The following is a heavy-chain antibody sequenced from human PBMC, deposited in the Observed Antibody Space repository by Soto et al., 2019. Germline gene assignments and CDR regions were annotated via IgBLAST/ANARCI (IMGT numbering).Heavy chain of an antibody. Sequence: SETLSLTCTVSGGSTSSGGFYWSWIRQHPGKGLEWIGYIYYSGISYYNPSLKSRVSISLDTSRNQFSMTPNSVTAADTAVYSCARNGYTYGMDVWGQGAQVTVSS. CDR2: IYYSGIS. J-gene: IGHJ6*02. D-gene: IGHD5-18*01. CDR3: ARNGYTYGMDV. CDR1: GGSTSSGGFY. V-gene: IGHV4-31*03.